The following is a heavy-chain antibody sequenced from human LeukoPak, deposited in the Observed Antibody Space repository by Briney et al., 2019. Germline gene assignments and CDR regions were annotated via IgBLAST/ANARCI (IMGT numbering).Heavy chain of an antibody. J-gene: IGHJ5*01. V-gene: IGHV4-39*01. CDR2: IHYSGST. D-gene: IGHD5-12*01. CDR1: GGSISSSSYY. Sequence: SETLSLTCTVSGGSISSSSYYWGWIRQPPGKGLEWIGYIHYSGSTHYNPALKSRLTISADMSKNQFALKMSSVTAADTAVYYCARHGYSDYGIDSWGQGTLVTVSS. CDR3: ARHGYSDYGIDS.